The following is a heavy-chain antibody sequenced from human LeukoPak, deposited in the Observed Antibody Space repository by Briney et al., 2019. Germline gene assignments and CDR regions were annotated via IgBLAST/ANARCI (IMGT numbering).Heavy chain of an antibody. CDR2: TIPIFGTA. CDR3: ARAAFQAPVCIVGLCRGEAFDI. V-gene: IGHV1-69*13. J-gene: IGHJ3*02. Sequence: SVKVSCKASGGGFDTYAISWVRQAPGQGLEWMGGTIPIFGTANYAQNFQGRVTVTADESTTTAYMELSSLRSEDTAVYYCARAAFQAPVCIVGLCRGEAFDIWGQGTMVTVSS. CDR1: GGGFDTYA. D-gene: IGHD1-26*01.